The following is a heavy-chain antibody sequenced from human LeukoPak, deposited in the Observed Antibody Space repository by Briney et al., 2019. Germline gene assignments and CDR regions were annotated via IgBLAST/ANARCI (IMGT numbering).Heavy chain of an antibody. CDR3: ARDSYSSSWYGWFDP. D-gene: IGHD6-13*01. J-gene: IGHJ5*02. CDR1: GYSFPSYG. CDR2: ISAYNGNT. Sequence: ASVKVSCKASGYSFPSYGISWVRQAPGQGLEWMGWISAYNGNTNYAQKLQGRVTMTTDTSTSTAYMELRSLRSDDTAVYYCARDSYSSSWYGWFDPWGQGTLVTVSS. V-gene: IGHV1-18*01.